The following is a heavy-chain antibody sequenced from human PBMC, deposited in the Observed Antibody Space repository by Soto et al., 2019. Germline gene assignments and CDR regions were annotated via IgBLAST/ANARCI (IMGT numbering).Heavy chain of an antibody. CDR3: ERDSPGGYCSSTSCYDVYYYYYMDV. V-gene: IGHV1-18*01. CDR1: GYTFTSYG. Sequence: QVQLVQSGAEVKKPGASVKVSCKASGYTFTSYGISWVRQAPGQGLEWMGWISAYNGNTNYAQKLQGRVTMTTDTSKSTAYMELRSLRSDDTAVYYCERDSPGGYCSSTSCYDVYYYYYMDVWGKGTTVTVSS. CDR2: ISAYNGNT. J-gene: IGHJ6*03. D-gene: IGHD2-2*01.